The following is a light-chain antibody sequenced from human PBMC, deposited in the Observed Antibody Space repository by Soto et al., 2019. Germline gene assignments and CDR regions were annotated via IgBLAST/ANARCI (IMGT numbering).Light chain of an antibody. CDR3: QQRSNEWT. CDR2: DAS. CDR1: QSVSSY. J-gene: IGKJ1*01. Sequence: EIVLTQSPATLSLSPGERATLSCRASQSVSSYLAWYQQKPGQAPRLLIYDASNRATGIPARFSGSGSGTDFTLTISSLEPEDFAVYYCQQRSNEWTFGQGTKVGIK. V-gene: IGKV3-11*01.